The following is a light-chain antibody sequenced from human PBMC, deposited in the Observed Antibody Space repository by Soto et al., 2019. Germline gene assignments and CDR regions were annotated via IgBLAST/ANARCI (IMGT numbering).Light chain of an antibody. CDR2: ATS. CDR1: QGIRSD. Sequence: IQMTQSPSSLSASVGDRVTITCRASQGIRSDLGWFQQKPGKAPKLLISATSILQSGVPSRFSGSGSGTDFTLTISGLQPEDFASYYCLQYDNWPPYTFGQGTKVDIK. V-gene: IGKV1-6*01. CDR3: LQYDNWPPYT. J-gene: IGKJ2*01.